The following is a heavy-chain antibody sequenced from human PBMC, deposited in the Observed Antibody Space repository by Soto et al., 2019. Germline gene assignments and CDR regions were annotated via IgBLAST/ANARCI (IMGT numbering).Heavy chain of an antibody. CDR3: ARETSSTILAPVYYYYYMDV. J-gene: IGHJ6*03. CDR1: GFTFSSYS. V-gene: IGHV3-48*01. Sequence: GGSLRLSCAASGFTFSSYSMNWVRQAPGKGLEWVSYISSSSSTIYYADSVKGRFTISRDNAKNSLYLQMNSLRAEDTAVYYCARETSSTILAPVYYYYYMDVWGKGTTVTVSS. CDR2: ISSSSSTI. D-gene: IGHD2-2*01.